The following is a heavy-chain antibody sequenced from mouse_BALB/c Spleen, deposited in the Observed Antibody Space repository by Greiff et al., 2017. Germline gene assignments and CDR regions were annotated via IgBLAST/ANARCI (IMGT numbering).Heavy chain of an antibody. CDR2: IYPGDGDT. V-gene: IGHV1-80*01. D-gene: IGHD1-1*01. CDR1: GYAFSSYW. Sequence: QVQLKESGAELVRPGSSVKISCKASGYAFSSYWMNWVKQRPGQGLEWIGQIYPGDGDTNYNGKFKGKATLTADKSSSTAYMQLSSLTSEDSAVYFCARQDYGSSWGAWFAYWGQGTLVTVSA. CDR3: ARQDYGSSWGAWFAY. J-gene: IGHJ3*01.